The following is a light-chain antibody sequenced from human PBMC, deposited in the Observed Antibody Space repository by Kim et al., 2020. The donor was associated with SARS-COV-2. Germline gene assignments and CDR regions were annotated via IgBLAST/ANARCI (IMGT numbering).Light chain of an antibody. CDR2: QDS. Sequence: VSPGQTASITCPGDKLGDKYACWYQQKPGQSPVLVIYQDSKRPSGIPERFSGSNSGNTATLTISGTQAMDEADYYCQAWDSSTSVFGTGTKVTVL. CDR1: KLGDKY. J-gene: IGLJ1*01. V-gene: IGLV3-1*01. CDR3: QAWDSSTSV.